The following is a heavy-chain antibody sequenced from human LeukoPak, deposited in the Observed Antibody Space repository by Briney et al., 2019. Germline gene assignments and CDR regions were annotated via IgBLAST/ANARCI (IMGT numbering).Heavy chain of an antibody. CDR1: GGSFSGYY. D-gene: IGHD2-2*02. V-gene: IGHV4-34*01. CDR3: ARGLNCSSTSCYMGDNWFDP. CDR2: INHSGST. Sequence: SETLSLTCAVYGGSFSGYYWSWIRQPPGKGLEWIGEINHSGSTNYNPSLKSRVTISVDTSKNQFSLKLSSVTAADTAVYYCARGLNCSSTSCYMGDNWFDPWGQGTLVTVSS. J-gene: IGHJ5*02.